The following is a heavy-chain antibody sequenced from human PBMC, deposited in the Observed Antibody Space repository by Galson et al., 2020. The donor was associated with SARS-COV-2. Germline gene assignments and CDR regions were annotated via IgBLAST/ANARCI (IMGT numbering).Heavy chain of an antibody. CDR3: AREGEDTWYDYVMDA. J-gene: IGHJ6*02. CDR2: INSEGGRT. D-gene: IGHD3-16*01. V-gene: IGHV3-74*01. Sequence: GESLKISCAASGFTFSTYWMHWVRQAPGKGLVWVARINSEGGRTIYADSGKGRFTISRDNAKNTLYLQMNSVRAEDTAAYFCAREGEDTWYDYVMDAWGQGTTVTVSS. CDR1: GFTFSTYW.